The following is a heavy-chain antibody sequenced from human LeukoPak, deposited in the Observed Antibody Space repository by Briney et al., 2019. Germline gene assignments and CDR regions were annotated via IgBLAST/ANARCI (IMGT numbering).Heavy chain of an antibody. J-gene: IGHJ4*02. CDR1: GFTFSSDS. CDR2: ISSSSSYI. Sequence: PGESLRLSCAASGFTFSSDSMNWDRQAPGKGLEWVSSISSSSSYIYYTDSVKGRFTISRDNAKNSLYSQMNSLRAEDTAVYYCARRSKHDYWGQGTLVTVSS. V-gene: IGHV3-21*01. CDR3: ARRSKHDY. D-gene: IGHD1-26*01.